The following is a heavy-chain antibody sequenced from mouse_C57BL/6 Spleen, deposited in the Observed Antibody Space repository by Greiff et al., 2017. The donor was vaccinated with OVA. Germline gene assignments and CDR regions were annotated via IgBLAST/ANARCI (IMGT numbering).Heavy chain of an antibody. Sequence: VQLKESGGGLVKPGGSLKLSCAASGFTFSSYAMSWVRQTPEKRLEWVATISDGGSYTYYPANVKGRFTLSRDNAKNNLYLQMSQLKSEDTAMYYCAREGDFSYYYGSSLRAWFAYWGQGTLVTVSA. CDR2: ISDGGSYT. J-gene: IGHJ3*01. CDR3: AREGDFSYYYGSSLRAWFAY. D-gene: IGHD1-1*01. CDR1: GFTFSSYA. V-gene: IGHV5-4*01.